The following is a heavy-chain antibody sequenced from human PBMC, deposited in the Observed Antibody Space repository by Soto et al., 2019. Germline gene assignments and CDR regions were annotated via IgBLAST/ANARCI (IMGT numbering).Heavy chain of an antibody. J-gene: IGHJ6*02. D-gene: IGHD5-18*01. CDR2: IYYSGST. V-gene: IGHV4-61*08. Sequence: PSETLSLTCTVSGGSISSGDYYWSWIRQPPGKGLEWIGYIYYSGSTNYNPSLKSRVTISVDTSKNQFSLKLSSVTAADTAVYYCARVDTADYYYYGMDVWGQGTTVTVSS. CDR1: GGSISSGDYY. CDR3: ARVDTADYYYYGMDV.